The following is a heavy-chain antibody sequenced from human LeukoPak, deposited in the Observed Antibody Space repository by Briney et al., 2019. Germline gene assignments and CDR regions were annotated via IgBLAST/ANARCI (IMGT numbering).Heavy chain of an antibody. J-gene: IGHJ4*02. CDR2: INHSGST. D-gene: IGHD5-12*01. CDR1: GGSFSGYY. CDR3: ALSGYSGYEYRLDY. Sequence: PSETLSLTCAVYGGSFSGYYWNWIRQPPGKGLEWIGEINHSGSTNYNPSLKSRVTISVDTSKKQFSLKLSSVTAADTAVYYCALSGYSGYEYRLDYWGQGTLLAVSS. V-gene: IGHV4-34*01.